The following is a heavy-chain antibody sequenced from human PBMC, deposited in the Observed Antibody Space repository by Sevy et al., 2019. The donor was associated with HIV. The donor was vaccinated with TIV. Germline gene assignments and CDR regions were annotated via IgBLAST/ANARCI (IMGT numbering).Heavy chain of an antibody. V-gene: IGHV4-59*01. D-gene: IGHD6-13*01. CDR1: GVSISPYY. CDR3: ARGGPNQQQLDYFDY. CDR2: SGNT. Sequence: SETLSLTCTVSGVSISPYYWAWIRQPPGKGLECIGFSGNTNYNPSPKTRVTTSVDTSKNQFSLKLSSVTAADTAIYYCARGGPNQQQLDYFDYWGQGTLVTVSS. J-gene: IGHJ4*02.